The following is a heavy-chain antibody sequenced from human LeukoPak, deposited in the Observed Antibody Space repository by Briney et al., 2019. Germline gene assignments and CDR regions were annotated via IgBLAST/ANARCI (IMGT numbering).Heavy chain of an antibody. Sequence: SETLSLTCAVYGGSFSGYYWSWIRQPPGKGLEWIGEINHSGSTNYSPSLKSRVTISVDTSKNQFSLKLSSVTAADTAVYYCARRKRLVRERYFDYWGQGTLVTVSS. CDR2: INHSGST. J-gene: IGHJ4*02. CDR1: GGSFSGYY. CDR3: ARRKRLVRERYFDY. V-gene: IGHV4-34*01. D-gene: IGHD6-19*01.